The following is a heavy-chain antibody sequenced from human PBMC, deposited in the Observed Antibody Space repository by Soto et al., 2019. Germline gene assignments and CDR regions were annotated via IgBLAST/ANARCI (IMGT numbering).Heavy chain of an antibody. Sequence: ASXKASCKTSGGTFSTYTFILVLQGTRQGLEWVGWINPNSGGTNYAQKFQGGVTMTRDTSISTAYMELSRLRSDDTAVYYCASEGYGSGSSSSYYGMGVSAQGTTDTVS. D-gene: IGHD3-10*01. CDR3: ASEGYGSGSSSSYYGMGV. CDR2: INPNSGGT. V-gene: IGHV1-2*02. J-gene: IGHJ6*02. CDR1: GGTFSTYT.